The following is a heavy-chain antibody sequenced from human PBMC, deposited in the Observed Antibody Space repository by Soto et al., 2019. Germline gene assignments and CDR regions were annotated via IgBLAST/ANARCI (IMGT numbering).Heavy chain of an antibody. CDR2: ISAYNGNT. CDR1: GYTFTSYG. Sequence: ASVKVACKASGYTFTSYGISWVRKAPGQGLEWMGWISAYNGNTNYAQKLQGRVTMTTDTSTSTAYMELRSLRSDDTAVYYCAIPDPTYYYDSSGYYPPDAFDIWGPGTMVTVSS. CDR3: AIPDPTYYYDSSGYYPPDAFDI. J-gene: IGHJ3*02. V-gene: IGHV1-18*01. D-gene: IGHD3-22*01.